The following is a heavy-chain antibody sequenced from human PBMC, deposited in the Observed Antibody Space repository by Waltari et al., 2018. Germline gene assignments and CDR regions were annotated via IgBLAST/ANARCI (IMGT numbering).Heavy chain of an antibody. V-gene: IGHV3-11*04. CDR3: ATHHYYGSGSNPNEY. CDR1: GFTFSDSY. D-gene: IGHD3-10*01. Sequence: QVQLVESGGGLVKPGRSLRLSCATSGFTFSDSYMSWIRQAPGKGLEWVSYISVTGSTIHYADSVKGRFTISRDNAKNSLYLQMNSLRAEDTAVYYCATHHYYGSGSNPNEYWGQGTLVTVSS. CDR2: ISVTGSTI. J-gene: IGHJ4*02.